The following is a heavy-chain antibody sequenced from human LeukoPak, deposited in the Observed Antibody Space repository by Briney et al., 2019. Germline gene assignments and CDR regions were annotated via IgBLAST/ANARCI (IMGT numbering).Heavy chain of an antibody. CDR1: GYTFTSYY. V-gene: IGHV1-46*01. CDR2: INPSGGST. Sequence: ASVKVSCKASGYTFTSYYMHWVRQAPGQGLEWMGIINPSGGSTSYAQKFQGRVTMTADKSTSTAYMELSSLRSEDTAVYYCARAVRQRITIFGVVKIPDAFDIWGQGTMVTVSS. CDR3: ARAVRQRITIFGVVKIPDAFDI. J-gene: IGHJ3*02. D-gene: IGHD3-3*01.